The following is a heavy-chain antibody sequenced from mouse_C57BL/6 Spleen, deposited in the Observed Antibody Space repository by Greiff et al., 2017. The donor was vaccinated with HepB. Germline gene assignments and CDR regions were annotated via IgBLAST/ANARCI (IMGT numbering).Heavy chain of an antibody. V-gene: IGHV1-55*01. CDR3: ARIYYYGSSYDFDY. J-gene: IGHJ2*01. D-gene: IGHD1-1*01. CDR1: GYTFTSYW. Sequence: VQLQQPGAELVKPGASVKMSCKASGYTFTSYWITWVKQRPGQGLEWIGDIYPGSGSTNYYEKFKSKATLTVDTSSSTAYMQLSSLTSEDSAVYYCARIYYYGSSYDFDYWGQGTTLTVSS. CDR2: IYPGSGST.